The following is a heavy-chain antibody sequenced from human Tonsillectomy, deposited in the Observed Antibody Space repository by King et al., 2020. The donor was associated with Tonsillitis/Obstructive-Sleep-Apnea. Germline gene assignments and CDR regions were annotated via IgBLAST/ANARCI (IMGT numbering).Heavy chain of an antibody. D-gene: IGHD3-10*01. Sequence: VQLPESGPGLVKPSETLSLTCTVSGGSVSSGSYYWSWIRQPPGKGLEWIGCISYSGSTNSNPSLKSRVTISLDTSKNQFSLKLSSVTAADTAVYYCASRRITMIQGAMDVWGKGTTVTVSS. CDR1: GGSVSSGSYY. CDR2: ISYSGST. CDR3: ASRRITMIQGAMDV. J-gene: IGHJ6*03. V-gene: IGHV4-61*01.